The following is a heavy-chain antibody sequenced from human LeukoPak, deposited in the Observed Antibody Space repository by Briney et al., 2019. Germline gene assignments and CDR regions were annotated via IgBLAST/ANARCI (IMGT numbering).Heavy chain of an antibody. CDR2: ISGSGGST. CDR1: GFTFSSYA. D-gene: IGHD3-22*01. Sequence: GGSLRLSCAASGFTFSSYAMSWVRQAPGKGLEWVSGISGSGGSTYYADSVKGRFTISRDNSKNTLYLQMNSLRAEDTAVYYCANSHYYGSSGYYQGLGYWGQGTLVTVSS. J-gene: IGHJ4*02. CDR3: ANSHYYGSSGYYQGLGY. V-gene: IGHV3-23*01.